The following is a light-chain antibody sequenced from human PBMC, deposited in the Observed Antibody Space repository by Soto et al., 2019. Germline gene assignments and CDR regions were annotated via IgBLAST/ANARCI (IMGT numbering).Light chain of an antibody. J-gene: IGKJ1*01. V-gene: IGKV1-39*01. CDR1: QTIDKY. CDR3: QQSYSSPGT. Sequence: IQMTQSPSSLSASVGDRVTITCRASQTIDKYLNWYQHIPGRAPKLLIYGASSLQSGVPTRFSGSGGGTYFPLTISILQHEDFATYYCQQSYSSPGTFGRGTRVE. CDR2: GAS.